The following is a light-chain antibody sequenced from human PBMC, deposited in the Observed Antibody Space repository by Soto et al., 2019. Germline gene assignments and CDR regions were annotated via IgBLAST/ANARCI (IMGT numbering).Light chain of an antibody. CDR3: SSYTSTNYVI. Sequence: QSVLTQPASVSGSPGQSITISCTGTSSDVGGFDYVSWYQQHLGKAPKLMISEVNNRPSGVSTRFSGSKSDNTASLTISGLQAEDEADYYCSSYTSTNYVIFGGGTKLTVL. CDR1: SSDVGGFDY. CDR2: EVN. J-gene: IGLJ2*01. V-gene: IGLV2-14*01.